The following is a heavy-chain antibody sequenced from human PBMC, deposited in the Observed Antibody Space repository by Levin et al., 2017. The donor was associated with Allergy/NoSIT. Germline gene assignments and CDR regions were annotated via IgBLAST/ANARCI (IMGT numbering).Heavy chain of an antibody. J-gene: IGHJ3*01. Sequence: HPGGSLRLSCSTSGFTLSSYAMTWVRQAPGTGLEWVSTITGSGAGTYYADSVKGRFTISRDNSKNTLFLHMNSLRVEDTAVYYCAKSLWFGVPSSPFDLWGQGTMVTVSS. CDR1: GFTLSSYA. CDR3: AKSLWFGVPSSPFDL. CDR2: ITGSGAGT. D-gene: IGHD3-10*01. V-gene: IGHV3-23*01.